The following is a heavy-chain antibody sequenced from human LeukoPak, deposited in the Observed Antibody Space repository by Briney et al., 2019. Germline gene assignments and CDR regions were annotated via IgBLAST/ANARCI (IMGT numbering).Heavy chain of an antibody. CDR2: IIPIFGTA. D-gene: IGHD1-26*01. V-gene: IGHV1-69*13. CDR1: GGTFSSYA. CDR3: ARGGSYQRNYFDY. J-gene: IGHJ4*02. Sequence: ASVKVSCKASGGTFSSYAISWVRQAPGQGLEWMGGIIPIFGTANYAQKFQGRVTVTADESTSTAYMELRSLRSDDTAVYYCARGGSYQRNYFDYWGQGTLVTVSS.